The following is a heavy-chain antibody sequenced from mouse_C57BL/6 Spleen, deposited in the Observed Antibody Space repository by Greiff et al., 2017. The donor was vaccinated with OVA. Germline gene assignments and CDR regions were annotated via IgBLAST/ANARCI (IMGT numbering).Heavy chain of an antibody. CDR2: IYPGDGDT. V-gene: IGHV1-82*01. D-gene: IGHD4-1*01. CDR1: GYAFSSSW. J-gene: IGHJ4*01. Sequence: QVQLQQSGPELVKPGASVKISCKASGYAFSSSWMNWVKQRPGKGLEWIGRIYPGDGDTNYNGKFKGKATLTADKSSSTAYMQLSSLTSEDSAVYFCARPRLTGTYAMDYWGQGTSVTVSA. CDR3: ARPRLTGTYAMDY.